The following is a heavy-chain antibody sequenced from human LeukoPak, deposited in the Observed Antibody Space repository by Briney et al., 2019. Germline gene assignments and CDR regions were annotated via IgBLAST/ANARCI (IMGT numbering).Heavy chain of an antibody. Sequence: PGGSLRLSCAASGFTFSSYAMSWVRQAPGKGLEWVSAISGSGGSAYYADSVKGRFTISRDNSKNTLYLQMNSLRAEDTAVYYCAKVSKLVAGTYYYYYGMDVWGQGTTVTVSS. D-gene: IGHD6-19*01. V-gene: IGHV3-23*01. J-gene: IGHJ6*02. CDR1: GFTFSSYA. CDR2: ISGSGGSA. CDR3: AKVSKLVAGTYYYYYGMDV.